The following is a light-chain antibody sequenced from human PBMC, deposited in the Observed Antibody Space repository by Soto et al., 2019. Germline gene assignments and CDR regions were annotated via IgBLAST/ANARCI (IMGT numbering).Light chain of an antibody. CDR1: QDISNY. J-gene: IGKJ2*01. Sequence: DIQMNQSPSSLSASVGDRVTITCQASQDISNYLNWYQQKPGKAPKLLIYDASNLETGVPSRFSGSGSGTDFAFIISRLQPEDIATYYCQQYDNLPYTFGQGTKLEIK. V-gene: IGKV1-33*01. CDR3: QQYDNLPYT. CDR2: DAS.